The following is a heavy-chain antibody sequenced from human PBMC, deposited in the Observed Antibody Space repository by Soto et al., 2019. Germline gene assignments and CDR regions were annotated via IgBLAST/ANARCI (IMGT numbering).Heavy chain of an antibody. Sequence: QVQLVQSGAEVKKPGASVKVSCKASGYTFTSYCINWVRQAPGQGLEWMGWISAYNGNTNYEQKLQGRVTMTTDTSTSRACMEVRSLRSDDTAVYYCASCCGYSYGYGFWVDPWCQGTLVTVSS. D-gene: IGHD5-18*01. CDR2: ISAYNGNT. CDR3: ASCCGYSYGYGFWVDP. V-gene: IGHV1-18*04. CDR1: GYTFTSYC. J-gene: IGHJ5*02.